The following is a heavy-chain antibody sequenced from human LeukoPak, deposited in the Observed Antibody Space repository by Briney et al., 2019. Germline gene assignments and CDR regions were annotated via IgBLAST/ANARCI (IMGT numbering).Heavy chain of an antibody. CDR3: ARFGTRDNCCYPGVDT. J-gene: IGHJ5*02. CDR2: MFHSGST. D-gene: IGHD1-1*01. Sequence: SETLSLTCTVSGYSLSSGFYWGWIRQPPGKGLEWIATMFHSGSTYYNPSLESRVTISMDTSKNQFSLRLISVTAADTALYYCARFGTRDNCCYPGVDTWGQGTPVTVSS. CDR1: GYSLSSGFY. V-gene: IGHV4-38-2*02.